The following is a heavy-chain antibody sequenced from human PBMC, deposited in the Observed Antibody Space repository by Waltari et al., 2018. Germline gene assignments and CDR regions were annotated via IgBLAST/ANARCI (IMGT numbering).Heavy chain of an antibody. CDR3: ARGRYYDFWSGPRYFDY. CDR1: GGSFSGYY. D-gene: IGHD3-3*01. V-gene: IGHV4-34*01. CDR2: INHSGST. J-gene: IGHJ4*02. Sequence: QVQLQQWGAGLLKPSETLSLTCAVYGGSFSGYYWSWIRQPPGKGLEWIGEINHSGSTNYNPSLKSRVTISVDTSKNQFSLKLSSVTAADTAVYYCARGRYYDFWSGPRYFDYWGQGTLVTVSS.